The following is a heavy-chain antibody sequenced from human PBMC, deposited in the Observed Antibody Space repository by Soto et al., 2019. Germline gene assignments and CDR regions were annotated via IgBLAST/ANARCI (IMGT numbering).Heavy chain of an antibody. Sequence: QVQLVESGGGVVQPGRSLRLSCAASGFTFSSYGMHWVRQAPGKGLEWVAGISYDGSNKYYADSVKGRFTISRDNSKNTLYLQMNSLRAEDTAVYYCAKDLTSWGQGTLVTVSS. CDR2: ISYDGSNK. V-gene: IGHV3-30*18. CDR1: GFTFSSYG. J-gene: IGHJ5*02. CDR3: AKDLTS.